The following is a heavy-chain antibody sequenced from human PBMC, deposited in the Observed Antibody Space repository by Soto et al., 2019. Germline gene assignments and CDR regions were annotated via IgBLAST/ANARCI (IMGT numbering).Heavy chain of an antibody. CDR3: ATITRYHGSGSYYQLDY. CDR2: IYYSGST. V-gene: IGHV4-4*02. Sequence: SETLSLTCAVSGASISSSNWWSWVRHPPGKGLEWIGDIYYSGSTYYNPSLKSRVTISVDTSKNQFSLKLSSVTAADTAVYYCATITRYHGSGSYYQLDYWGQGTLATVSS. J-gene: IGHJ4*02. D-gene: IGHD3-10*01. CDR1: GASISSSNW.